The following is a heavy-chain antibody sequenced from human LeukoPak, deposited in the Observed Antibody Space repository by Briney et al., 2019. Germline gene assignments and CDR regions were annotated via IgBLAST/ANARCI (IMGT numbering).Heavy chain of an antibody. CDR2: INPNSGGT. V-gene: IGHV1-2*02. CDR1: GYTFTGYY. J-gene: IGHJ5*02. D-gene: IGHD3-22*01. CDR3: ASGDSSGYRERTRFDP. Sequence: GASVKVSCKASGYTFTGYYMHWVRQAPGQGLEWMGWINPNSGGTNYAQKFQGRVTMTRDTSISTAYMELSRLRSDDTAVYYCASGDSSGYRERTRFDPWGQGTLVTVSS.